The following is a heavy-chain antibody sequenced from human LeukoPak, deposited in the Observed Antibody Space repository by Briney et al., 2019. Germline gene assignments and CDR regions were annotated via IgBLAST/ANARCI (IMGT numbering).Heavy chain of an antibody. Sequence: ASVKVSCKASGYSFVTYGISWVRQAPGQGLEWMGWINTYTGHTSYAQRFQGRITMTTDTSTSTAYMEIRTLRSDDAAMYYCARSSGWTTFDYWAQGTVVTVSS. CDR1: GYSFVTYG. D-gene: IGHD6-19*01. CDR3: ARSSGWTTFDY. J-gene: IGHJ4*02. V-gene: IGHV1-18*01. CDR2: INTYTGHT.